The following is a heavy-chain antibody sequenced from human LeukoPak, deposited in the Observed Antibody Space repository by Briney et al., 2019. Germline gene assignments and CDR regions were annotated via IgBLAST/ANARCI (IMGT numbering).Heavy chain of an antibody. V-gene: IGHV3-33*01. CDR2: IWSDGNNK. CDR3: AGDPIVPAAMGVGGDYFDY. J-gene: IGHJ4*02. CDR1: GFSFSTYG. Sequence: PGGSLRLSCGASGFSFSTYGMHWVRQAPGKGLEWVAVIWSDGNNKYYAESVVGRFTISRDNSKNTLYLQMNSLRAEDTAVYYCAGDPIVPAAMGVGGDYFDYWGQGTLVTVSS. D-gene: IGHD2-2*01.